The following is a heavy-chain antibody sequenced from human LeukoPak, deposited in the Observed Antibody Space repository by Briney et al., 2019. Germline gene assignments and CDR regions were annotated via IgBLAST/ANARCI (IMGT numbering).Heavy chain of an antibody. CDR3: ATAILRRCSSTSCYKRDDAFDI. CDR2: IYPGDSDT. J-gene: IGHJ3*02. D-gene: IGHD2-2*02. CDR1: GYSFTSYW. Sequence: GKSLKISCKGSGYSFTSYWIGWVRQMPGKGLEGMGIIYPGDSDTRYSPSFQGQVTISADKSISTAYLQWSSLKASDTAMYYCATAILRRCSSTSCYKRDDAFDIWGQGTMVTVSS. V-gene: IGHV5-51*01.